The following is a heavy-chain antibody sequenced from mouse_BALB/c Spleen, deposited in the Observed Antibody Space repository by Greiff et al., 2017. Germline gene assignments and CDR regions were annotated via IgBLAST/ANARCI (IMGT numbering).Heavy chain of an antibody. V-gene: IGHV5-17*02. D-gene: IGHD2-14*01. CDR1: GFTFSSFG. CDR3: ARGRYAYAMDY. J-gene: IGHJ4*01. CDR2: ISSGSSTI. Sequence: EVQGVESGGGLVQPGGSRKLSCAASGFTFSSFGMHWVRQAPEKGLEWVAYISSGSSTIYYADTVKGRFTISRDNPKNTLFLQMTSLRSEDTAMYYCARGRYAYAMDYWGQGTSVTVSS.